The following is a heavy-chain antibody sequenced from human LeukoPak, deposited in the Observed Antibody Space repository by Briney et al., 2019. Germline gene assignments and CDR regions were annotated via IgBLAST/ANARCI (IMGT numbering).Heavy chain of an antibody. CDR1: GFTFSSYS. CDR3: ARDEGNDYSNY. D-gene: IGHD4-11*01. V-gene: IGHV3-48*01. J-gene: IGHJ4*02. Sequence: GGSLRLSCAASGFTFSSYSMNWVRQAPGKGLEWVSYISSSSSTIYYADSVKGRFTISRDNAKNSLYLQMNSLRAEDTAVYYCARDEGNDYSNYWGQGTLVTVSS. CDR2: ISSSSSTI.